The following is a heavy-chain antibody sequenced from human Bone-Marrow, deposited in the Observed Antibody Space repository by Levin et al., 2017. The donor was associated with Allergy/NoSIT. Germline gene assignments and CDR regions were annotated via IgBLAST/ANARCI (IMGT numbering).Heavy chain of an antibody. J-gene: IGHJ4*02. CDR1: EYDFIRYW. D-gene: IGHD4-11*01. V-gene: IGHV5-10-1*01. CDR3: VRHKAGAYSASAGFDY. CDR2: IDPSDSTA. Sequence: GESLKISCQGSEYDFIRYWISWVRQTPGKGLEWMGRIDPSDSTADNSPSFQGHVTLSADTSISTVYLQWSNLKASDSGIYYCVRHKAGAYSASAGFDYWGQGTLLTVSS.